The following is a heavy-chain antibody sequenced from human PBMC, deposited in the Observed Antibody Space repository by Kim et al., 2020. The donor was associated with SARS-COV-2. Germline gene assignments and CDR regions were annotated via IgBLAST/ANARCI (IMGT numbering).Heavy chain of an antibody. V-gene: IGHV3-23*01. J-gene: IGHJ4*02. CDR2: ISGSGGST. CDR3: AKDLNYQNWNYVKAPPLFDY. D-gene: IGHD1-7*01. Sequence: GGSLRLSCAASGFTFSSYAMSWVRQAPGKGLEWVSAISGSGGSTYYADSVKGRFTISRDNSKNTLYLQMNSLRAEDTAVYYCAKDLNYQNWNYVKAPPLFDYWGQGTLVTVSS. CDR1: GFTFSSYA.